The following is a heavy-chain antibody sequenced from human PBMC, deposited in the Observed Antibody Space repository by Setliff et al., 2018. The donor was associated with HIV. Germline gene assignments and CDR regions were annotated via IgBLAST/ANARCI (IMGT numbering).Heavy chain of an antibody. J-gene: IGHJ6*02. CDR3: FRGDGFHFFGLDV. Sequence: PGGSLRLSCAASGFSFPSYEMNWVRQAPGKGLEWISFISGSGNTIFYADSVRGRFTISRDNAKNSLYLQMNNLRAEDTALYYCFRGDGFHFFGLDVWGQGTKVTVSS. V-gene: IGHV3-48*03. CDR1: GFSFPSYE. CDR2: ISGSGNTI. D-gene: IGHD3-10*01.